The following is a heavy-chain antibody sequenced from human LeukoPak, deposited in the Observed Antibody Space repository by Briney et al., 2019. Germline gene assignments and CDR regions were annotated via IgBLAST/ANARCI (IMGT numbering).Heavy chain of an antibody. CDR3: AKEAGSSWYDLFQH. Sequence: GGSLRLSCAASGFTFDDYAMHWVRQAPGKGLEWVSLISGDGGSTYYADSVKGRFTISRDNSKNSLYLQMNSLRTEDTALYYCAKEAGSSWYDLFQHWGQGTLVTVSS. D-gene: IGHD6-13*01. CDR1: GFTFDDYA. V-gene: IGHV3-43*02. CDR2: ISGDGGST. J-gene: IGHJ1*01.